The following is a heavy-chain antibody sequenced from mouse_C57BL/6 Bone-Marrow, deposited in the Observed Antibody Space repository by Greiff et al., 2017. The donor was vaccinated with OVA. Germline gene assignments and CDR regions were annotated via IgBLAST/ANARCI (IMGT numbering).Heavy chain of an antibody. V-gene: IGHV1-69*01. D-gene: IGHD2-3*01. CDR1: GYTFTSYW. CDR3: ARWWLLFYY. Sequence: QVQLQQPGAELVMPGASVKLSCKASGYTFTSYWMHWVKQRPGQGLEWIGEIDPSDSYTNYNQKFKGKSTLTVDKSSSTAYMQLRSLTSEDSAVYYCARWWLLFYYWGQGTTLTVSS. CDR2: IDPSDSYT. J-gene: IGHJ2*01.